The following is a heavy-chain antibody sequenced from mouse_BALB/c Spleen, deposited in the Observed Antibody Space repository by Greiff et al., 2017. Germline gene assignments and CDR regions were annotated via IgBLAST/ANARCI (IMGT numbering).Heavy chain of an antibody. J-gene: IGHJ1*01. CDR1: GFTFSSYG. V-gene: IGHV5-6-3*01. CDR3: ARDDGYSHWYFDV. CDR2: INSNGGST. Sequence: EVKLMESGGGLVQPGGSLKLSCAASGFTFSSYGMSWVRQTPDKRLELVATINSNGGSTYYPDSVKGRFTISRDNAKNTLYLQMSSLKSEDTAMYYCARDDGYSHWYFDVWGAGTTVTVSS. D-gene: IGHD2-3*01.